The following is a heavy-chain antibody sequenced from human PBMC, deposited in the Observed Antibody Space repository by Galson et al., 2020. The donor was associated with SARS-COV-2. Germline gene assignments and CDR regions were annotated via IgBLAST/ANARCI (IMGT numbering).Heavy chain of an antibody. D-gene: IGHD1-26*01. J-gene: IGHJ4*02. CDR3: TSIVGAPIGF. V-gene: IGHV3-48*04. CDR2: ISSSSTTI. Sequence: QASETLSLTCAASGFPFNSYSMNWVRQAPGKGLEWVSYISSSSTTIYYADSVKGRFTISRDNAKNSLFLQMDTLRADDTAVYYCTSIVGAPIGFWGQGTLVTVSS. CDR1: GFPFNSYS.